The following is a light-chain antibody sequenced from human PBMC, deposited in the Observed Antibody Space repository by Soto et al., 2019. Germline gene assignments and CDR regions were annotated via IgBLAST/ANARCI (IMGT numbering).Light chain of an antibody. CDR2: KVS. Sequence: DVVLTQSPLSLPVTLGQPASISCRSSQSLVDSDGNTYLNWFQQRPDQSPRRLIYKVSNRDSGVPDRFSGSGSGTDFTLKISRVEAEDVGVYYCMQGTYWPPWTFGQGTKVEIK. J-gene: IGKJ1*01. CDR3: MQGTYWPPWT. V-gene: IGKV2-30*01. CDR1: QSLVDSDGNTY.